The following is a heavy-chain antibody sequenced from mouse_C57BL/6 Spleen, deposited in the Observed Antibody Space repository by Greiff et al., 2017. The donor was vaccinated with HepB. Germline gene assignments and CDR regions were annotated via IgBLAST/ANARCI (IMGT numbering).Heavy chain of an antibody. CDR1: GYTFTSYW. CDR2: IYPGSGST. V-gene: IGHV1-55*01. J-gene: IGHJ2*01. CDR3: ARRGGSYYGSSYLDD. D-gene: IGHD1-1*01. Sequence: QVQLQQPGAELVKPGASVKMSCKASGYTFTSYWITWVKQRPGQGLEWIGDIYPGSGSTNYNEKFKSKATLTVDTSSSTAYMQLSSLTSEDSAVYYGARRGGSYYGSSYLDDWGQGTTRTVAS.